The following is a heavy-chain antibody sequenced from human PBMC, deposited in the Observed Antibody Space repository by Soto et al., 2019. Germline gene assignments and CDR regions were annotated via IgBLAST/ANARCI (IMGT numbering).Heavy chain of an antibody. J-gene: IGHJ3*02. CDR1: GFTFSSYG. Sequence: GGSLRLSCAASGFTFSSYGMHWVRQAPGKGLEWVAVISYDGSNKYYADSVKGRFTISRDNSKNTLYLQMNSLRAEDTAVYYCAKYGESDAFDIWGQGTMVTVSS. D-gene: IGHD4-17*01. CDR3: AKYGESDAFDI. V-gene: IGHV3-30*18. CDR2: ISYDGSNK.